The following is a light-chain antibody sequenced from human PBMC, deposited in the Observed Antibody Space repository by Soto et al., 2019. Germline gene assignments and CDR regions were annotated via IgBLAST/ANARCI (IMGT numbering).Light chain of an antibody. CDR2: EVS. J-gene: IGLJ1*01. V-gene: IGLV2-18*02. CDR3: SSYTSSSTYV. Sequence: QSALTQPPSVSGSPGQSVTISCTGTSSDVGSNNRVSWYQQPPGTAPKLMIYEVSNRPSGVPDRFSGFKSGNTASLTISGLQAEDEADYYCSSYTSSSTYVFGTGTKVTVL. CDR1: SSDVGSNNR.